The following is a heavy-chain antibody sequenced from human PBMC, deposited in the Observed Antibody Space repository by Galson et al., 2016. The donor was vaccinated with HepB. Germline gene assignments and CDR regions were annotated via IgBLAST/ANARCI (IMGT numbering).Heavy chain of an antibody. Sequence: SLRLSCAASGFAFSYFEMNWVRQAPGKGLEWASYITNTGSTIYYADSVKGRFTISRDNAKNSLWLQLNSLRADDTAVYYCARGAGTATGPNYFDYWGPGTLVTVSS. CDR1: GFAFSYFE. J-gene: IGHJ4*02. CDR2: ITNTGSTI. CDR3: ARGAGTATGPNYFDY. V-gene: IGHV3-48*03. D-gene: IGHD6-13*01.